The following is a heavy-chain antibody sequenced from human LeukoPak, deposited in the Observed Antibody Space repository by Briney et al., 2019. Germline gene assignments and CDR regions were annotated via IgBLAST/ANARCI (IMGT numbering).Heavy chain of an antibody. CDR3: ARGRLRWLQTYYFDY. Sequence: GGSLRLSCAASGFTFSDYYMSWIRQAPGKGLEWVSYISSSGSTIYYADSVKGRFTISRDNAKSSLYLQMNNLRAEDTAVYYCARGRLRWLQTYYFDYWGQGTLVTVSS. CDR2: ISSSGSTI. D-gene: IGHD5-24*01. V-gene: IGHV3-11*01. J-gene: IGHJ4*02. CDR1: GFTFSDYY.